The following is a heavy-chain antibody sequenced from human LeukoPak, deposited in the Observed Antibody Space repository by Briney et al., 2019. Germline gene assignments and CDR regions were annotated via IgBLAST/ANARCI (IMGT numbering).Heavy chain of an antibody. CDR3: ARSLGGAYDY. D-gene: IGHD1-26*01. CDR2: INIDGSNT. CDR1: GFPFSSYW. Sequence: GGSLRLSCAASGFPFSSYWMHWVRQAPRKGLVWASRINIDGSNTNYADSVKGRFTISRDNAKNTLYLQMDSLRAEDTAVYYCARSLGGAYDYWGQGTLVTVSS. V-gene: IGHV3-74*01. J-gene: IGHJ4*02.